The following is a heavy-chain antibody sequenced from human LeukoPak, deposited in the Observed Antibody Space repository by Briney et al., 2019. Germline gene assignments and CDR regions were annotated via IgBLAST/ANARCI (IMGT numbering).Heavy chain of an antibody. CDR1: GFTFSSYG. V-gene: IGHV3-23*01. CDR3: AKADKYDILTGYKTDY. CDR2: ISGSGGST. Sequence: GGSLRHSCAASGFTFSSYGMSWVRQAPGKGLEWVSGISGSGGSTSYADSVKGRFTISRDNSKNTLYLQMNSLRAEDTAVYYCAKADKYDILTGYKTDYWGQGTLVTVSS. J-gene: IGHJ4*02. D-gene: IGHD3-9*01.